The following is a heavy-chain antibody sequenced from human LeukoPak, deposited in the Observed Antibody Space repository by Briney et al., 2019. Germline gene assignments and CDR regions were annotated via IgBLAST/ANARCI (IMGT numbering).Heavy chain of an antibody. CDR2: IYYSGST. CDR1: GGSISSYY. CDR3: ARDFSYCSSTSCYGRDYYYYYYMDV. Sequence: SETLSLTCTVSGGSISSYYWSWIRQPPGKRLEWIAYIYYSGSTNYNPSLKSRVTISVDTSKNQFSLKLSSVTAADTAVYYCARDFSYCSSTSCYGRDYYYYYYMDVWGKGTTVTVSS. J-gene: IGHJ6*03. D-gene: IGHD2-2*01. V-gene: IGHV4-59*01.